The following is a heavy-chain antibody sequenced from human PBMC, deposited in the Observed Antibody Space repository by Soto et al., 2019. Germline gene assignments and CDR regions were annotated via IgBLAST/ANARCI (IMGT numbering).Heavy chain of an antibody. V-gene: IGHV1-18*01. CDR1: GYTFTSYG. D-gene: IGHD3-16*02. CDR3: ARADDNRNDYVWGSYRPEAFDI. J-gene: IGHJ3*02. Sequence: ASLKVSCKASGYTFTSYGISWVRQAPGQGLEWMGWISAYNGNTNYAQKLQGRVTMTTDTSTSTAYMELRSLRSDDTAVYYCARADDNRNDYVWGSYRPEAFDIWG. CDR2: ISAYNGNT.